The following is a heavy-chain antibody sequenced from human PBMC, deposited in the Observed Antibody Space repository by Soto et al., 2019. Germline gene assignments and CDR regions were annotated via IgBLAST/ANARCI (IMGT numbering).Heavy chain of an antibody. Sequence: PGGSLRLSCAASGFTFSSYAMSWVRQAPGKGLEWVSAISGSGGSTYYADSVKGRFTISRDNSKNTLYLQMNSLRAEDTAVYYCAKDPPDIVVVPAALDYWGQGTLVTVSS. J-gene: IGHJ4*02. D-gene: IGHD2-2*01. CDR1: GFTFSSYA. CDR3: AKDPPDIVVVPAALDY. CDR2: ISGSGGST. V-gene: IGHV3-23*01.